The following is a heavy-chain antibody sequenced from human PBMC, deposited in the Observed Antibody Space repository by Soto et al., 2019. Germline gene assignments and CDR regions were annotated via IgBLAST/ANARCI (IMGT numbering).Heavy chain of an antibody. CDR1: GFTFDDYA. V-gene: IGHV3-9*01. J-gene: IGHJ5*02. Sequence: GGSLRLSCAASGFTFDDYAMYWVRQVPGKGLEWVSGISWNSGRIGYADSVKGRFTISRDNAKNSLYLQMNSLRAEDTAVYYCARTYGTGSLNWFDPWGQGTLVTVSS. D-gene: IGHD3-10*01. CDR3: ARTYGTGSLNWFDP. CDR2: ISWNSGRI.